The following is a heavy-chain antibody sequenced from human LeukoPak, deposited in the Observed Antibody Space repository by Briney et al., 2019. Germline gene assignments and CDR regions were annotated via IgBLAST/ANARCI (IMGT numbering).Heavy chain of an antibody. D-gene: IGHD3-10*02. CDR1: GFTFSSYA. CDR2: ISGSGDIT. V-gene: IGHV3-23*01. CDR3: AELGITMIGGV. Sequence: AGGSLRLSCAASGFTFSSYAMSWVRQAPGKGLEWVSVISGSGDITYYADSVKGRFTISRDNSKNTLYLQMNSLRAEDTAVYYCAELGITMIGGVWGKGTTVTISS. J-gene: IGHJ6*04.